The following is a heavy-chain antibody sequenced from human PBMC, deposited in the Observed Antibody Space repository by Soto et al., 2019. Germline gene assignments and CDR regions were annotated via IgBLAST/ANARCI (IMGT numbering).Heavy chain of an antibody. V-gene: IGHV6-1*01. CDR3: ARDQVGFGVVFGVVTQDGYYYYGMDV. Sequence: SQTVSRTGVSSGGGVSSNSAAWNWIRQSPXXXXXXXXXXXXXSKWYKDYEVSVKSRITISPNXSKNQXXRQLNSVTPEDTAVYYCARDQVGFGVVFGVVTQDGYYYYGMDVWGQGTTVPVSS. CDR2: XXXXSKWYK. CDR1: GGGVSSNSAA. J-gene: IGHJ6*02. D-gene: IGHD3-3*01.